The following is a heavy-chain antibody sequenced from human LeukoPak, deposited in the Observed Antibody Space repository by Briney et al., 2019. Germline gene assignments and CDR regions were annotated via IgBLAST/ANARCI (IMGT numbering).Heavy chain of an antibody. D-gene: IGHD2-15*01. CDR1: GHSFTNYC. CDR2: IYPGDSDT. V-gene: IGHV5-51*01. Sequence: GESLKISCKGSGHSFTNYCIGWVRQMPGKGLEWMGIIYPGDSDTRYSPSFQGQVTISADKSITTAYLQWSSLKASDTAMYYCARHAYCSGGSSYGMDVWGQGTTVTVSS. CDR3: ARHAYCSGGSSYGMDV. J-gene: IGHJ6*02.